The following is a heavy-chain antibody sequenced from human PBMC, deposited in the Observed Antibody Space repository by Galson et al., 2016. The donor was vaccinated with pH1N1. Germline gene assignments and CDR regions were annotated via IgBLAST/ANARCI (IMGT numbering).Heavy chain of an antibody. CDR1: GFSPSTSGMC. Sequence: PALVKPTQTLTLTCTFSGFSPSTSGMCVSWIRQPPGKALEWLALIFWNDDKRYSPSLKSRLTITKDTSKNQVVLTMTNMDPVDTATYYCARFLYGDYSNWFDPWGQGTLVTVSS. V-gene: IGHV2-5*08. J-gene: IGHJ5*02. CDR3: ARFLYGDYSNWFDP. CDR2: IFWNDDK. D-gene: IGHD4-17*01.